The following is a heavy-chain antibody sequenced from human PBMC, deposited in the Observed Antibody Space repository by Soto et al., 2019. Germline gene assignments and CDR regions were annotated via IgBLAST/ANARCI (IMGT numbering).Heavy chain of an antibody. D-gene: IGHD6-19*01. J-gene: IGHJ5*01. CDR3: GRGGRLGYWFDS. Sequence: EVQLVESGGGLVQPGGSLRLSCAASGFTFTTYWMHWVRQAPEKGLMWVARIQGDASMTSYADSVKGRFTISRDNSKNTLYVQMTRLNIAEDTAVYYCGRGGRLGYWFDSWGHGTLVNVSP. CDR1: GFTFTTYW. V-gene: IGHV3-74*01. CDR2: IQGDASMT.